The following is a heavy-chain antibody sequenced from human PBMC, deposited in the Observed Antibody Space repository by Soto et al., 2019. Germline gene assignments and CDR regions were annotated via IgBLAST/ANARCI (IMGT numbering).Heavy chain of an antibody. V-gene: IGHV1-58*01. CDR2: IVVGSGST. D-gene: IGHD3-10*01. CDR1: GFTFSSSA. Sequence: SVKVSCKTSGFTFSSSAVQWVRQARGQRLEWIGWIVVGSGSTSYAQKFQERVTIYRDMSSSTAYMEMSSLRSDDTAVYYCAAGFYSGSDIYYISDYYYYNMDVWGQGTTVTVSS. J-gene: IGHJ6*02. CDR3: AAGFYSGSDIYYISDYYYYNMDV.